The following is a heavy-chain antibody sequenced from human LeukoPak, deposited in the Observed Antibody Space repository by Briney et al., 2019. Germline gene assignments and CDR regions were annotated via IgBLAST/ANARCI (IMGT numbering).Heavy chain of an antibody. CDR3: AKVKNYYDSSGLDY. J-gene: IGHJ4*02. D-gene: IGHD3-22*01. Sequence: GGSLSLSCAASGFTFSSYAMSWVRQAPGKGLEWVSAISGSGGSTYYADSVKGRFTISRDNSKNTLYLQMNSLRAEDTAVYYCAKVKNYYDSSGLDYWGQGTLVTVSS. V-gene: IGHV3-23*01. CDR1: GFTFSSYA. CDR2: ISGSGGST.